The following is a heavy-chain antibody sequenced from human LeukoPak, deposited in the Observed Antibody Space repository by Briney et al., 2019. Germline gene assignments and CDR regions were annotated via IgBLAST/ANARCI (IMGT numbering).Heavy chain of an antibody. V-gene: IGHV4-34*01. Sequence: PSETLSLTCAVYGGSFSGYYWSWIRQPPGKGLEWIGEINHSRSTNYNPSLKSRVTISVDTSKNQFSLKLSSVTAADTAVYYCATLGCNSPSCRSSDYWGQGTLVTVSS. D-gene: IGHD2-2*01. J-gene: IGHJ4*02. CDR1: GGSFSGYY. CDR3: ATLGCNSPSCRSSDY. CDR2: INHSRST.